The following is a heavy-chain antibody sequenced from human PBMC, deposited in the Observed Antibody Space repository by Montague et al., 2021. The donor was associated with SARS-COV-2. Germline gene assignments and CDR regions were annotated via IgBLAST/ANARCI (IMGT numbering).Heavy chain of an antibody. CDR2: ISNSGFT. Sequence: SETLSLTCTVSGDSMTGDSMSRYYWSWIRQTPGKGLEWIGYISNSGFTNDNPSLKTRVTTSVDTSNNQFSLKLNSVTAADTAVYYCARVRKDDYGDNYLDYWGQGTLVTVSS. CDR1: GDSMTGDSMSRYY. J-gene: IGHJ4*02. D-gene: IGHD4-17*01. CDR3: ARVRKDDYGDNYLDY. V-gene: IGHV4-61*01.